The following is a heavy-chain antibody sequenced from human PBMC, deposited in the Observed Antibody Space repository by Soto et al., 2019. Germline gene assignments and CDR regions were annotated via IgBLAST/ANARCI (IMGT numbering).Heavy chain of an antibody. CDR1: GFTFSSYG. D-gene: IGHD3-22*01. Sequence: QVQLVESGGGVVQPGRSLRLSCAASGFTFSSYGMHWVRQAPGKGLEWVAVISYDGSNKYYADSVKGRFTISRDNSKNTLYLKMNSLRAEDTAVYYCAKVPYYYDSSGYPDYWGQGTLVTVSS. J-gene: IGHJ4*02. V-gene: IGHV3-30*18. CDR2: ISYDGSNK. CDR3: AKVPYYYDSSGYPDY.